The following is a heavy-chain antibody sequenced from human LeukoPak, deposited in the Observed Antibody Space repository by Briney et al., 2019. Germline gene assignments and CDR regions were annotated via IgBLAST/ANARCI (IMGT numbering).Heavy chain of an antibody. Sequence: GGSLRLSCAASGFTFSSYGMHWVRQAPGKGLEWGAVIWYDGSNKYYADSVKGRFTISRDNSKNTLYLQMNSLRAEDTAVYYCARDRPFWTSPFLGGMDVWGQGTTVTVSS. CDR3: ARDRPFWTSPFLGGMDV. J-gene: IGHJ6*02. D-gene: IGHD3/OR15-3a*01. CDR1: GFTFSSYG. V-gene: IGHV3-33*01. CDR2: IWYDGSNK.